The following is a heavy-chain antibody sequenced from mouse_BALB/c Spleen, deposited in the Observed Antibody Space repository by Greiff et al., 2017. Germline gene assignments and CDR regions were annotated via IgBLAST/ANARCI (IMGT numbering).Heavy chain of an antibody. D-gene: IGHD2-4*01. J-gene: IGHJ2*01. CDR2: IYPYNGGT. CDR3: ARDDYDEGGFDY. Sequence: LKESGPELVKPGASVKISCKASGYTFTDYNMHWVKQSHGKSLEWIGYIYPYNGGTGYNQKFKSKATLTVDNSSSTAYMELRSLTSEDSAVYYCARDDYDEGGFDYWGQGTTLTVSS. CDR1: GYTFTDYN. V-gene: IGHV1S29*02.